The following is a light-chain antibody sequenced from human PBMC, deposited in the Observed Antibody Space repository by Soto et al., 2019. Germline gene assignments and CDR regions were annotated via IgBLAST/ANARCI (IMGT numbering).Light chain of an antibody. CDR1: QSIRSW. CDR3: QQYNSVPWT. CDR2: DAS. J-gene: IGKJ1*01. Sequence: QMTQSPSTLSASVGDRVTITCRASQSIRSWLAWYQQRPGQAPKVLIYDASNLEFGVPSWFSGGGFGTEFTLTISSLQPDDFATYYCQQYNSVPWTFGRGTKVEIK. V-gene: IGKV1-5*01.